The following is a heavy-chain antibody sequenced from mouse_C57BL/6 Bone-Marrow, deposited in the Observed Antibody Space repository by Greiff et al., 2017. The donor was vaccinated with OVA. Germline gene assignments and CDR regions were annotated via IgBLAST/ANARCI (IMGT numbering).Heavy chain of an antibody. V-gene: IGHV3-6*01. D-gene: IGHD2-2*01. J-gene: IGHJ1*03. CDR1: GYSITSGYY. CDR2: ISYDGSN. Sequence: EVKLMESGPGLVKPSQSLSLTCSVTGYSITSGYYWNWIRQFPGNKLEWMGYISYDGSNNYNPSLKNRISITRDTSKNQFFLKLNSVTTEDTATYYCARRGRGYLWYFDVWGTGTTVTVSS. CDR3: ARRGRGYLWYFDV.